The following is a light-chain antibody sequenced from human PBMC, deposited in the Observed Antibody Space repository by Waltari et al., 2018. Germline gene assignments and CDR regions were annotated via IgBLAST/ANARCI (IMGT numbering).Light chain of an antibody. V-gene: IGLV1-36*01. J-gene: IGLJ2*01. Sequence: QSVLTQTPSVSEAPRQRVTISCSGSRSNIGNTALTWYQQVPGKAPKLRVFADDLLPSGVSDRFSGSKSGTSASLAISGLRSEDEGVYFCAAWDDSLKGVLFGGGTKLTVL. CDR1: RSNIGNTA. CDR2: ADD. CDR3: AAWDDSLKGVL.